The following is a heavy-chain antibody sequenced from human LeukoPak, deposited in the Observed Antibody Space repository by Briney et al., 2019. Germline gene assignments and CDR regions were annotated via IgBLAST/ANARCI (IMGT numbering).Heavy chain of an antibody. CDR3: VKGYCSGSSCYPTTVKGHYFDY. CDR1: GFTFSSYS. J-gene: IGHJ4*02. V-gene: IGHV3-64D*06. D-gene: IGHD2-15*01. CDR2: ISSNGGNT. Sequence: GGSLRLSCSASGFTFSSYSMHWVRQAPGRGLECVSAISSNGGNTNYTDSVKGRFTISRDNSKNTLYLQMSSLRAEDTAVYYCVKGYCSGSSCYPTTVKGHYFDYWGQGTLVTVSS.